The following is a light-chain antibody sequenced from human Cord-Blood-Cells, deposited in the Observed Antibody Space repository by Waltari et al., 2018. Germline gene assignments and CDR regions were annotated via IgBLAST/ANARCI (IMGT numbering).Light chain of an antibody. J-gene: IGLJ2*01. Sequence: QSALTQPASVSGSPGQPITLSRTGPSSDVGGYNYVSWYQQHPGKAPKLMSYDVSNRPSGVSNRFSGSKSGNTASLTISGLQAEDEADYYCSSYTSSSTLVFGGGTKLTVL. V-gene: IGLV2-14*01. CDR2: DVS. CDR3: SSYTSSSTLV. CDR1: SSDVGGYNY.